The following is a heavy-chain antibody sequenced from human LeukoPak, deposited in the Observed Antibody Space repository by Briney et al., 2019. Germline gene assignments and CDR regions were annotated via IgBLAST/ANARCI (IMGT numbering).Heavy chain of an antibody. CDR3: ARHAYYDFVTGLFDP. Sequence: SETLSLTCTVSGGSISSSSYYWGWIRQPPGKGLEWIGSIYYSGNTYYNPSLKSRVTISVDTSKNHFSLNLNSVTAADTAMYYCARHAYYDFVTGLFDPWGQGTLVTVSS. J-gene: IGHJ5*02. CDR1: GGSISSSSYY. V-gene: IGHV4-39*01. D-gene: IGHD3-3*01. CDR2: IYYSGNT.